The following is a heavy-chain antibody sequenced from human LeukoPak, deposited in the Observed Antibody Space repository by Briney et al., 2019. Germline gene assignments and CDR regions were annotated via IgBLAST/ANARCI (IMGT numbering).Heavy chain of an antibody. Sequence: PSQTLSLTCAVSGYSISSGCSWGWIRQPPGKGLEWIGSIYHSGSTYYNPSLKSRVTISVDTSKNQFSLKLSSVTAADTAVYYCAREPRITMVRGGWAFDIWGQGTMVTVSS. CDR1: GYSISSGCS. D-gene: IGHD3-10*01. V-gene: IGHV4-38-2*02. J-gene: IGHJ3*02. CDR2: IYHSGST. CDR3: AREPRITMVRGGWAFDI.